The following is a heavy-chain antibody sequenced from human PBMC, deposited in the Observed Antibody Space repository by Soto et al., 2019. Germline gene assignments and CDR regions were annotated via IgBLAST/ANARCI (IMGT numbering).Heavy chain of an antibody. CDR3: TRRVIEAVLDTIPDWFDP. CDR2: ISSSSSST. Sequence: GGTLRLSCAASGLTFTSYEMNWVRQAPGKGLEWVSKISSSSSSTFYADSVKGRFIISRDNVKNLVYLQMNSLRVEDTAVYYCTRRVIEAVLDTIPDWFDPWGQGTLLTVSS. D-gene: IGHD3-10*01. CDR1: GLTFTSYE. V-gene: IGHV3-48*03. J-gene: IGHJ5*02.